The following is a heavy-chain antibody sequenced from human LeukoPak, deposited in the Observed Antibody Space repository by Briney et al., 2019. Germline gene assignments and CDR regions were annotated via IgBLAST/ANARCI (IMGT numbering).Heavy chain of an antibody. V-gene: IGHV1-46*01. CDR1: GGTFSSNA. Sequence: ASVKVSCKASGGTFSSNAISWVRQAPGQGLEWMGIINPSGGSTSYVQKFQGRVTMTRDTSTSTVYMELSSLRSEDTAVYYCAREYYYDSRLDYWGQGTLVTVSS. CDR3: AREYYYDSRLDY. J-gene: IGHJ4*02. D-gene: IGHD3-22*01. CDR2: INPSGGST.